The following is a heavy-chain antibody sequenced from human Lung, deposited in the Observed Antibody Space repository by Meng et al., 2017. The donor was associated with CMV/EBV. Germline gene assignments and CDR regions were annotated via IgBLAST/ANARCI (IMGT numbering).Heavy chain of an antibody. D-gene: IGHD2-2*01. CDR1: GGSISSSSYY. CDR2: IYYSGST. Sequence: SETLSLXCTVSGGSISSSSYYWGWIRQPPGKGLEWIGSIYYSGSTYYNPSLKSRVTISVDTSKNQFSLKLSSVTAADTAVYYCARDRDCSSTSCYDSVVWRQGTLVTVSS. CDR3: ARDRDCSSTSCYDSVV. V-gene: IGHV4-39*07. J-gene: IGHJ4*02.